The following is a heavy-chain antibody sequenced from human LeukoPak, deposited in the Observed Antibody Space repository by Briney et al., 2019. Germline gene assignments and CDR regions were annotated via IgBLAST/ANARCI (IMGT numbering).Heavy chain of an antibody. D-gene: IGHD4-17*01. CDR1: GFTFSSYG. Sequence: PGGSLRLSCAASGFTFSSYGMHWVRQAPGKGLEWVAVIWYDGSNKYYADSVKGRFTISRDNSKNTLYLQMNSLRAEDTAVYYCAKIADYGDRRTNYMDVWGKGTTVTVSS. J-gene: IGHJ6*03. CDR2: IWYDGSNK. V-gene: IGHV3-33*06. CDR3: AKIADYGDRRTNYMDV.